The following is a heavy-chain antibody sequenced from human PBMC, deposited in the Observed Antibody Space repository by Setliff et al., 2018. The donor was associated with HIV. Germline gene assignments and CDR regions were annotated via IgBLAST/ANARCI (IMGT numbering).Heavy chain of an antibody. V-gene: IGHV5-51*01. Sequence: PGESLKISCMGSGYSFSSYWIGWVRQMPGKGLEWMGIIYPGDSDTRYSPSFQGQVTISADKSISTAYLQCSSLKASDTAMYYCARLGGICSGGSCTALAYTMDVWGQGTTVTVSS. D-gene: IGHD2-15*01. CDR2: IYPGDSDT. CDR1: GYSFSSYW. J-gene: IGHJ6*02. CDR3: ARLGGICSGGSCTALAYTMDV.